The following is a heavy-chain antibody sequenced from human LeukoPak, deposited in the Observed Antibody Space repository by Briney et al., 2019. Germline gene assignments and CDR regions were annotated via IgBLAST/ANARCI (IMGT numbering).Heavy chain of an antibody. J-gene: IGHJ4*02. V-gene: IGHV3-23*01. Sequence: GGSLRLSCKTSGFTFTTYAMAWVRQAPGKGLEWISVISGGGEKTFYAKSVKGRFTISRDNSKNTVYLQMSSLRTEDSAVYYCVKDGSGTSYDEIGYFDYWGQGNLVTVSS. D-gene: IGHD1-7*01. CDR2: ISGGGEKT. CDR1: GFTFTTYA. CDR3: VKDGSGTSYDEIGYFDY.